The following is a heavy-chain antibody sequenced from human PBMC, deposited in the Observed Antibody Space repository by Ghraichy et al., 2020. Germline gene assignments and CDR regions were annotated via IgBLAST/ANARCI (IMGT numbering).Heavy chain of an antibody. Sequence: GGSPRLSCEASGSIFSNAWMNWVRQAPGKGLEWVGRIKSKADGETTLYAAAVKGRFTISRDDSQNTVFLQMNSLKTEDTAVYYCAFGHSYGFAYWGQGALVTVSS. CDR3: AFGHSYGFAY. J-gene: IGHJ4*02. V-gene: IGHV3-15*01. CDR2: IKSKADGETT. D-gene: IGHD5-18*01. CDR1: GSIFSNAW.